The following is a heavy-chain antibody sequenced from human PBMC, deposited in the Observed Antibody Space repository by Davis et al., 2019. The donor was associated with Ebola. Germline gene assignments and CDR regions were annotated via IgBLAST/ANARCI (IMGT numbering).Heavy chain of an antibody. J-gene: IGHJ4*02. CDR3: VKEGTTTIWVDSDN. CDR1: GFTFSAHT. CDR2: ISSSGKT. D-gene: IGHD1-26*01. V-gene: IGHV3-64D*08. Sequence: SLKISCSASGFTFSAHTMHWVRQAPGKGLEYVSVISSSGKTYYADSVKGRFTISRDNSQNNVYLQMTSLRVEDTAVYYCVKEGTTTIWVDSDNWGQGTLVTVAS.